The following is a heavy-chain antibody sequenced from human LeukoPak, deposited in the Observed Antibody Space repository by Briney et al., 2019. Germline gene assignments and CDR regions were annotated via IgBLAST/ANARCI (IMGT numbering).Heavy chain of an antibody. CDR3: ARVLVPAGGGVTDH. Sequence: ASVKVSCKASGYTFTGYYMHWVRQAPGQGLEWMGWINPNSGGTNYAQKFQGRVTMTRDTSISTAYMELSRLRSDDTAVYYCARVLVPAGGGVTDHWGQGTLVTVPS. CDR2: INPNSGGT. J-gene: IGHJ4*02. CDR1: GYTFTGYY. D-gene: IGHD3-16*01. V-gene: IGHV1-2*02.